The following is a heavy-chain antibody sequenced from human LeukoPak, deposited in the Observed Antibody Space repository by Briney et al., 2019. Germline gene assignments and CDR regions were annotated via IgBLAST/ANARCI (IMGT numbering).Heavy chain of an antibody. D-gene: IGHD3-22*01. CDR3: ARTDDSSGYWFDP. J-gene: IGHJ5*02. Sequence: SETLSLTCAVYGGSFSGYYWSWIRQPPGKGLEWIGEINHSGSTNYNPSLKSRVTISVDTSKNQFSLKLSSVTAADTAVYYCARTDDSSGYWFDPWGQGTLVTVSS. CDR1: GGSFSGYY. CDR2: INHSGST. V-gene: IGHV4-34*01.